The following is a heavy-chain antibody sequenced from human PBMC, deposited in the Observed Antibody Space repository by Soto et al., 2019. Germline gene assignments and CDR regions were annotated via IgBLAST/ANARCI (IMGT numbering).Heavy chain of an antibody. CDR1: GGSISSGDYY. V-gene: IGHV4-30-4*01. CDR2: IYYSGGT. CDR3: ASGGGGGSCYPY. J-gene: IGHJ4*02. Sequence: SETLSLTCTVSGGSISSGDYYWSWIRQPPGKGLEWIGYIYYSGGTSYNPSLKSRVTISVDTSKNQFSLKLSSVTAADTAVYYCASGGGGGSCYPYWGQGTLVKVSS. D-gene: IGHD2-15*01.